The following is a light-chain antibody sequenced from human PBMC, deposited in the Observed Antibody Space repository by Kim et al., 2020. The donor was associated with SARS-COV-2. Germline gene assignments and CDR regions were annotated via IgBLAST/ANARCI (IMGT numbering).Light chain of an antibody. Sequence: QSALTQPASVSGSPGPSITISCTGTSSDVGGYNYVSWYQQHPGKAPKLMIYDVSNRLSGVSNRFSGSKSGNTASLTISGLQAEDEADYYCSSYTSSSTRVFGGGTQLTVL. J-gene: IGLJ3*02. CDR1: SSDVGGYNY. V-gene: IGLV2-14*03. CDR3: SSYTSSSTRV. CDR2: DVS.